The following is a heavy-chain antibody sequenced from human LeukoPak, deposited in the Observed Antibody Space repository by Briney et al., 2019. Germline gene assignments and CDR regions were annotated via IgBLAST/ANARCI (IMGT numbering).Heavy chain of an antibody. CDR1: GYTFTSYY. CDR2: INPSGGST. V-gene: IGHV1-46*01. D-gene: IGHD6-19*01. CDR3: ARASSGYSSGASNGY. J-gene: IGHJ4*02. Sequence: GASVKVSCKASGYTFTSYYMHWVRQAPGQGLEWMGIINPSGGSTSYAQKFQGRVTMTTDTSTSTAYMELRSLRSDDTAVYYCARASSGYSSGASNGYWGQGTLVTVSS.